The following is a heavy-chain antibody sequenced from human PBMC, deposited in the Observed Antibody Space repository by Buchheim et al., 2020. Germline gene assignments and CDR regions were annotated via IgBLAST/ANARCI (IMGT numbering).Heavy chain of an antibody. J-gene: IGHJ4*02. V-gene: IGHV4-59*08. CDR1: GGSISSYY. Sequence: QVQLQESGPGLVKPSETLSLTCTVSGGSISSYYWSWIRQPPGKGLEWIGYIYYSGSTNYNPSLKSRVTISVDTSKNQFSLKLSSVTAADTAVYYCAYGGDFWSGYWVVWGQGTL. D-gene: IGHD3-3*01. CDR3: AYGGDFWSGYWVV. CDR2: IYYSGST.